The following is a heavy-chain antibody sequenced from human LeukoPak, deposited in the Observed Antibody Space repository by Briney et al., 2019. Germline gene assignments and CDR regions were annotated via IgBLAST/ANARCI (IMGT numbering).Heavy chain of an antibody. D-gene: IGHD6-6*01. CDR3: ARQIRSSSSEVDY. J-gene: IGHJ4*02. V-gene: IGHV5-51*01. CDR2: IYPGDSNT. CDR1: GYSFTNYW. Sequence: GESLKISCKGSGYSFTNYWIGWVRQMPGKGLEWMGIIYPGDSNTRYSPSFQGQVTISADKSISTAYLQWSSLKASDTAMYYCARQIRSSSSEVDYWGQGTLVTVSS.